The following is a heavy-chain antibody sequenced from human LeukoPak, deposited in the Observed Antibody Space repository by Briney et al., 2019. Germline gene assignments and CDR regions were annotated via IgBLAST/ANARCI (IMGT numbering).Heavy chain of an antibody. Sequence: SETLSLTCTVSGGSISSYYWSWIRQPPGKGLEWIGEINHSGSTNYNPSLKSRVTISVDTSKNQFSLKLSSVTAADTAVYYCARRRQWLVRNAFDIWGQGTMVTVSS. D-gene: IGHD6-19*01. CDR1: GGSISSYY. J-gene: IGHJ3*02. CDR2: INHSGST. CDR3: ARRRQWLVRNAFDI. V-gene: IGHV4-34*01.